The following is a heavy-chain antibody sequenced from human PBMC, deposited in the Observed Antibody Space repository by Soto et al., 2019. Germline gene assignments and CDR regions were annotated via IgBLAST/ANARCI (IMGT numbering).Heavy chain of an antibody. CDR1: GFTFSGYY. D-gene: IGHD3-22*01. CDR3: GRAAGLGYFDI. CDR2: INSDGSTT. Sequence: PGGSLRRSCAASGFTFSGYYMHWVRQAPGKGLVWVSHINSDGSTTTYADSVKGRFTISRDNAKNTLYLQMNSLRAEDTAVYYCGRAAGLGYFDIWGQGTMVTVSS. V-gene: IGHV3-74*01. J-gene: IGHJ3*02.